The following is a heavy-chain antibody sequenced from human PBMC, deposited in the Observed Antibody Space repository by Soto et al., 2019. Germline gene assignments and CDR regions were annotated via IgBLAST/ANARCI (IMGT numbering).Heavy chain of an antibody. Sequence: GGSLRLSCEASGFDISTYGLHWVRQAPGKGLEWLAFIWSDGSNQHYAASVKGRFTISRDNSRNTLYLQMNNLRADDTAVYFCARAVSSATYYDCIGYWGRGTLVTVSS. J-gene: IGHJ4*02. CDR1: GFDISTYG. CDR2: IWSDGSNQ. D-gene: IGHD1-26*01. CDR3: ARAVSSATYYDCIGY. V-gene: IGHV3-33*01.